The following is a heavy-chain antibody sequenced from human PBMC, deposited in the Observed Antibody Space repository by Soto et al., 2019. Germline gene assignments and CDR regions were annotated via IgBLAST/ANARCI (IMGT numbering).Heavy chain of an antibody. V-gene: IGHV3-7*01. D-gene: IGHD3-16*01. CDR3: GRDPYFGAIDY. J-gene: IGHJ4*02. CDR1: GFSFSASW. CDR2: LKQDGSEK. Sequence: EVQLMESGGGLVQPGGSLRLSCAASGFSFSASWMAWVRQAPGKGLEWVADLKQDGSEKNYVDSVKGRATISRDNAKNSLYLQMNSLGAEDTAVYYCGRDPYFGAIDYWGLGTLVIVSS.